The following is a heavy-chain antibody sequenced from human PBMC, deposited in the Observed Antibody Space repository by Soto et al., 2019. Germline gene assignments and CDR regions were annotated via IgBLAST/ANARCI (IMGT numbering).Heavy chain of an antibody. CDR3: ARARSSGSYYFDY. CDR1: GDSLGNYY. V-gene: IGHV4-4*07. CDR2: VSSSGNT. Sequence: PSETLSLTCTVSGDSLGNYYWFWIRQPVGKGLEWIGRVSSSGNTNANPTLNSRATMSIDTSKNQFSLKLSSVTAADTAVYYCARARSSGSYYFDYWGQGTLVTVSS. J-gene: IGHJ4*02. D-gene: IGHD3-10*01.